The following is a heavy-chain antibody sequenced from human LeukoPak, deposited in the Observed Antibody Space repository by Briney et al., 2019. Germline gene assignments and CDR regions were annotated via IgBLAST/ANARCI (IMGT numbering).Heavy chain of an antibody. V-gene: IGHV1-46*01. CDR2: ISHSGGST. D-gene: IGHD2-21*02. CDR3: ARWNSVVVTAIPGYYFDY. Sequence: VASVKVSCKAFVYTFTCNYMHWVRQDPGQGPEWMGVISHSGGSTTYAQKFQGRATLTRDMSTSTDYLELSSLRSEDTAVYYCARWNSVVVTAIPGYYFDYWGQETLGTVSS. J-gene: IGHJ4*02. CDR1: VYTFTCNY.